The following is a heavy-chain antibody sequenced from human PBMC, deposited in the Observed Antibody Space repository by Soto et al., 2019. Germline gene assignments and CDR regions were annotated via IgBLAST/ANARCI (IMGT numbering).Heavy chain of an antibody. CDR1: GFTVSSNY. J-gene: IGHJ3*02. V-gene: IGHV3-53*04. Sequence: GGSLRLSCAASGFTVSSNYMSWVRQAPGKGLEWVSVIYSGGSTYYADSVKGRFTISRHNSKNTLYLQMNSLRAEDTAVYYCARELTGGHDAFDIWGQGTMVTVSS. CDR3: ARELTGGHDAFDI. CDR2: IYSGGST. D-gene: IGHD7-27*01.